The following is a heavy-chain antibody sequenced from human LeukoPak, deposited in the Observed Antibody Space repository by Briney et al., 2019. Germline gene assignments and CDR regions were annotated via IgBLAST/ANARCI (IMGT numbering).Heavy chain of an antibody. CDR1: GFTFSSYW. CDR2: IKQDGSEK. J-gene: IGHJ4*02. CDR3: ARDRSCSGGSCYSRD. V-gene: IGHV3-7*01. Sequence: GGSLRLSCAASGFTFSSYWMSWVRQAPGKGLEWVANIKQDGSEKYYVDSVKGRFTISRDNAKNSLYLQMNSLRAEDTAVYYCARDRSCSGGSCYSRDWGQGTLVTVSS. D-gene: IGHD2-15*01.